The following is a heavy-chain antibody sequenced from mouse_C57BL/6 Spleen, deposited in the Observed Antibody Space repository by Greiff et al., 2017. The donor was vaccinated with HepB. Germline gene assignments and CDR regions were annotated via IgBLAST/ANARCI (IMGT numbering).Heavy chain of an antibody. CDR1: GYTFTDYY. CDR3: AREGDYYGGVDY. Sequence: QVQLQQSGPELVKPGASVKISCKASGYTFTDYYINWVKQRPGQGLEWIGWIFPGSGSTYYNEKFKGKATLTVDKSSRTAYMLLSSLTSEDSAVYFCAREGDYYGGVDYWGQGTSVTVSS. V-gene: IGHV1-75*01. D-gene: IGHD1-1*01. CDR2: IFPGSGST. J-gene: IGHJ4*01.